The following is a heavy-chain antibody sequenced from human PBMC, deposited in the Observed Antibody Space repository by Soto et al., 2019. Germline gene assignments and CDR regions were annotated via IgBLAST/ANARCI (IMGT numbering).Heavy chain of an antibody. J-gene: IGHJ6*01. CDR3: ARDGSTSWYSYDYHGMEG. Sequence: EVQLVESGGGLVQPGGSLRLSCAASGFTFRTYWLSWVRQVPGKGLEWVANINQDGSEKNYVDSVKGRFTISSDNAQNSLYLQMSSLRAEDTALYYCARDGSTSWYSYDYHGMEGRWQGTTVTVSS. V-gene: IGHV3-7*05. CDR1: GFTFRTYW. D-gene: IGHD5-18*01. CDR2: INQDGSEK.